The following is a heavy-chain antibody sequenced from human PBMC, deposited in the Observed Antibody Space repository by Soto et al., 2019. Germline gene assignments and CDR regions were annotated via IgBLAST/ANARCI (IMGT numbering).Heavy chain of an antibody. D-gene: IGHD4-17*01. V-gene: IGHV1-24*01. CDR3: ATAPSPFMTTVVTRYFDY. J-gene: IGHJ4*02. CDR1: GGTISSYA. CDR2: FDPEDGET. Sequence: ASVKVSCKASGGTISSYAISCVRQAPGKGLEWMGGFDPEDGETIYAQKFQGRVTMTEDTSTDTAYMELSSLRSEDTAVYYCATAPSPFMTTVVTRYFDYWGQGTLVTVS.